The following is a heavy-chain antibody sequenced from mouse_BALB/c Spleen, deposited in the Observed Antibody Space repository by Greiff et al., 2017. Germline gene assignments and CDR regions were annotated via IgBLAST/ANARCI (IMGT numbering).Heavy chain of an antibody. V-gene: IGHV5-6*01. J-gene: IGHJ2*01. CDR2: ISSGGSYT. CDR1: GFTFSSYG. CDR3: ARHEQVPFFDY. Sequence: EVQLQESGGDLVKPGGSLKLSCAASGFTFSSYGMSWVRQTPDKRLEWVATISSGGSYTYYPDSVKGRFTISRDNAKNTLYLQMSSLKSEDTAMYYCARHEQVPFFDYWGQGTTLTVSS.